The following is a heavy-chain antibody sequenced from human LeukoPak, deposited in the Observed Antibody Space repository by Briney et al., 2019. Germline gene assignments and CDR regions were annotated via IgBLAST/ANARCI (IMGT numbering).Heavy chain of an antibody. J-gene: IGHJ5*02. CDR1: GYSFTSYW. Sequence: GESLQISCKGSGYSFTSYWISWVRQMPGKGLEWMGRIDPSDSYTNYSPSFQGHVTISADKSISTAYLQWSSLRASDTAMYYCARRVSSSGWFDTWGQGTLVTVSS. CDR3: ARRVSSSGWFDT. V-gene: IGHV5-10-1*01. CDR2: IDPSDSYT. D-gene: IGHD6-6*01.